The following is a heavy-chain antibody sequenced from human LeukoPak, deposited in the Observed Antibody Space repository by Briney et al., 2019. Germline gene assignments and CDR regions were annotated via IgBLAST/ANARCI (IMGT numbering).Heavy chain of an antibody. CDR3: ARGDLYYYDSSGGDY. CDR1: GFTFSTYW. V-gene: IGHV3-7*01. D-gene: IGHD3-22*01. CDR2: IKQDGSEK. Sequence: PGGSLRLSCAASGFTFSTYWMTWVRQAPGKGLEWVANIKQDGSEKYYVDSVKGRFTISRDNAKNSLYLQMNSLRAEDTAVYYCARGDLYYYDSSGGDYWGQGTLVTVSS. J-gene: IGHJ4*02.